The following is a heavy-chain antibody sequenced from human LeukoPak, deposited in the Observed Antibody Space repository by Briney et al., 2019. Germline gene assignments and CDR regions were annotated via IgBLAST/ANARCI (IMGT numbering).Heavy chain of an antibody. CDR2: IYTSGST. CDR3: ARVDSGSFLGDWFDP. V-gene: IGHV4-38-2*02. Sequence: SETLSLTCNVSGDSISSGYYWGWIRQPPGKGLEWIGRIYTSGSTNYNPSLKSRVTISVDTSKNQFSLKLSSVTAADTAVYYCARVDSGSFLGDWFDPWGQGTLVTVSS. D-gene: IGHD1-26*01. CDR1: GDSISSGYY. J-gene: IGHJ5*02.